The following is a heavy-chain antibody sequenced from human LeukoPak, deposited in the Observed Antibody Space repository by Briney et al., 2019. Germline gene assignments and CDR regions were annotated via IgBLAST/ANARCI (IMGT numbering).Heavy chain of an antibody. Sequence: TSETLSLTCTVSGGSISSYYWSWIRQPPGKGLEWIGYIYYSGSTNYNPSLKSRVTISVDMSKNQFSLTLTSVTAADTAVYYCAKIRYGSNMHRYYFMDVWGKGTTVAVSS. CDR3: AKIRYGSNMHRYYFMDV. CDR1: GGSISSYY. D-gene: IGHD3-10*01. J-gene: IGHJ6*03. V-gene: IGHV4-59*03. CDR2: IYYSGST.